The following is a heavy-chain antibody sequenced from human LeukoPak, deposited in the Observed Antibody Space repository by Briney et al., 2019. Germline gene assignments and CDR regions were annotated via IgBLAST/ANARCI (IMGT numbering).Heavy chain of an antibody. V-gene: IGHV3-23*01. Sequence: GGSLRLSCAASGFTFSSYAMHWVRQAPGKGLEWVSGISGSGGSGSTYYADSVKGRFTISRDNSKNTLYLQMNSLSAEDTAIYYCAKSGLNRFDYWGQGTLVSVSS. J-gene: IGHJ4*02. CDR1: GFTFSSYA. CDR2: ISGSGGSGST. CDR3: AKSGLNRFDY. D-gene: IGHD2-15*01.